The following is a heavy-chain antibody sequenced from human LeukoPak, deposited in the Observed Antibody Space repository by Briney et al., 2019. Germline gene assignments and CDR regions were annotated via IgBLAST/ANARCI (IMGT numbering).Heavy chain of an antibody. Sequence: PSETLSLTCTVSGGSISSISYYWGWIRQPPGKGLEWIGGIYNSVSIYYNPSLKSRVTLSVYTSKTQFSVKLSSLTAADTAVYYCARGGPPLLAGFWRDYRVRGDDAFDIWGQGTMVTVSS. CDR1: GGSISSISYY. D-gene: IGHD3-16*02. J-gene: IGHJ3*02. CDR3: ARGGPPLLAGFWRDYRVRGDDAFDI. V-gene: IGHV4-39*07. CDR2: IYNSVSI.